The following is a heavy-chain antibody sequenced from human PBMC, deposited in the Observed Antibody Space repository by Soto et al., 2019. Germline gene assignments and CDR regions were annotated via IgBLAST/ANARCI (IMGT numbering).Heavy chain of an antibody. J-gene: IGHJ6*04. V-gene: IGHV1-2*02. CDR3: ARYQYWRGYLDA. CDR2: INPHTGGT. Sequence: EASVKVSCKASGYTFTANYVHWVRQAPGQGLEWMGWINPHTGGTDYAQTFQGRVTMTRDTSISTAYMELSRLTSDDTAVYYCARYQYWRGYLDAWGKGTTVTVYS. CDR1: GYTFTANY. D-gene: IGHD3-3*01.